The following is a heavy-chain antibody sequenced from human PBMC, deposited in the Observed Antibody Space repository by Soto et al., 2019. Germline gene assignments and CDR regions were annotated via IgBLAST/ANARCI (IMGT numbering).Heavy chain of an antibody. V-gene: IGHV4-30-4*01. Sequence: QVQLQESGPGLVKPSQTLSLTCTVSGDPISSGDYYWSWIRQPPGKGLEWIGYIYYSGTTYYSPSLKSRVTMSVDTSKNQFSLKLSSVTAADTAVYYCARAPYRGTNSRGALDMWGQVTMVTVSS. CDR1: GDPISSGDYY. D-gene: IGHD2-8*01. CDR2: IYYSGTT. J-gene: IGHJ3*02. CDR3: ARAPYRGTNSRGALDM.